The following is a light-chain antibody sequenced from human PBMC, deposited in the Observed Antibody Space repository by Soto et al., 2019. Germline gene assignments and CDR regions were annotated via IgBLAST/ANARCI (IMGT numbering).Light chain of an antibody. CDR2: DAS. CDR3: QQRAGWPPP. CDR1: RSVNNF. V-gene: IGKV3-11*01. Sequence: EIVLAQSPVTLSLSPGERATLSCRATRSVNNFVAWYQEQPGQAPSLLISDASNRATGIPDRFSGSGSGTDLTITINSLQPEDFEVYCGQQRAGWPPPLAGGTRVDIK. J-gene: IGKJ4*01.